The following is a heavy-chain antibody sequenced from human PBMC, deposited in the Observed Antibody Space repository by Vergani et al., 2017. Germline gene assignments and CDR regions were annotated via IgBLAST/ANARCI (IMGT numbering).Heavy chain of an antibody. V-gene: IGHV4-59*01. CDR2: VEDSGYF. J-gene: IGHJ4*02. Sequence: QVQLQESGPGLVRPSETLSLTCTVSGGSLSGYYWNWIRQTSGEGLEWIGYVEDSGYFNYNPSLKTRVSMSSDTSNNQFSLMLSSVTVAHTAVYYCARSIVSRNPPDYFDNWGQGTLVTVSS. CDR1: GGSLSGYY. CDR3: ARSIVSRNPPDYFDN. D-gene: IGHD1-14*01.